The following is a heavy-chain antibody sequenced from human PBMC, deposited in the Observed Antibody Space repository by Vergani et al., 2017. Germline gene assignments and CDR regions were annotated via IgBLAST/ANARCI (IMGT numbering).Heavy chain of an antibody. V-gene: IGHV4-30-4*01. J-gene: IGHJ4*02. D-gene: IGHD3-3*01. CDR2: IYYSGST. Sequence: QVQLQESGPGLVKPSQTLSLTCTVSGGSISSGDYYWSWIRQPPGKGLEWIGYIYYSGSTYYNPSLKSRVTISVDTSKNQFSLKLSSVTAADTAVYYCARGGYYDFWSGYSREENFDYGGQGTLVTVSS. CDR1: GGSISSGDYY. CDR3: ARGGYYDFWSGYSREENFDY.